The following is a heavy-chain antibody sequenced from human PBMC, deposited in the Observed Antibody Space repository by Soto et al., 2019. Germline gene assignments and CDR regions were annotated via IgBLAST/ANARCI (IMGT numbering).Heavy chain of an antibody. J-gene: IGHJ6*02. V-gene: IGHV1-69*01. Sequence: QVQLVQSGAEVKKPGSSVKVSCKASGGSFSSYAISWVRQAPGQGLEWMGGIIPIVGTGNYAQNFQGRVTSRAGESTSTAYIELRSLRPEATAMYCCARDRRAAGRCGMDVCGQGIKV. CDR1: GGSFSSYA. CDR3: ARDRRAAGRCGMDV. CDR2: IIPIVGTG. D-gene: IGHD6-13*01.